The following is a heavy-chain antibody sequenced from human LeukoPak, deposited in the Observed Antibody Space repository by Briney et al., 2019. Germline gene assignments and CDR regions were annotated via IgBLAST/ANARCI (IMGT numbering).Heavy chain of an antibody. D-gene: IGHD3-10*02. CDR3: AELGITMIGGV. Sequence: GGSLRLSCAASGFTFSSYAMSWVRQAPGKGLEWVSAISGSGGSTYYADSAKGRFTISRDNAKNSLYLQMNSLRAEDTAGYYCAELGITMIGGVWGKGTTVTISS. V-gene: IGHV3-23*01. J-gene: IGHJ6*04. CDR2: ISGSGGST. CDR1: GFTFSSYA.